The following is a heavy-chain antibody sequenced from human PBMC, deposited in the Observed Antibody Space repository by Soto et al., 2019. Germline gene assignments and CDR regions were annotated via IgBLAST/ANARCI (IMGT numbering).Heavy chain of an antibody. CDR1: GGSISSYY. J-gene: IGHJ6*02. D-gene: IGHD6-13*01. Sequence: PSETLSLTCTVSGGSISSYYWSWIRQPPGKGLEWIGYIYYSGSTNYNPSLKSRDTISVDTSKNQFSLKLSSVTAADTAVYYCARESRSWYYYGMDVWGQGTTVTVSS. V-gene: IGHV4-59*01. CDR3: ARESRSWYYYGMDV. CDR2: IYYSGST.